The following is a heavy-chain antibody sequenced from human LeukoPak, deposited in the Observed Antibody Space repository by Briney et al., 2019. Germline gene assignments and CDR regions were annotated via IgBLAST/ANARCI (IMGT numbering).Heavy chain of an antibody. CDR1: GFTFTRYA. CDR3: AKGGRDTGGNWFDP. J-gene: IGHJ5*02. D-gene: IGHD2-8*02. V-gene: IGHV3-23*01. CDR2: ISGGGGNT. Sequence: PGGSLRLSCAASGFTFTRYAMTWVRQAPGKGLEWVSGISGGGGNTYYADSVKGRFTISRDNSKKTVHLQMSSLRAEDTAVYYCAKGGRDTGGNWFDPWGQGTLVTVSS.